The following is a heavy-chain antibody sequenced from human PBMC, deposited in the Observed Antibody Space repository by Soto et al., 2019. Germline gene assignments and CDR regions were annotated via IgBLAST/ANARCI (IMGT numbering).Heavy chain of an antibody. CDR2: IKQDGSDK. CDR1: GFTFSNFW. D-gene: IGHD3-10*01. CDR3: ARYSGSFSLDY. V-gene: IGHV3-7*01. J-gene: IGHJ4*02. Sequence: EVQLVESGGGLVQPGGSLRFSCAASGFTFSNFWMSWVRQAPGKGLEWVANIKQDGSDKYYVDSVKGRFTISRDNAKNSLYLQMNSLRAEDTAVYYCARYSGSFSLDYWGQGTLVTVSS.